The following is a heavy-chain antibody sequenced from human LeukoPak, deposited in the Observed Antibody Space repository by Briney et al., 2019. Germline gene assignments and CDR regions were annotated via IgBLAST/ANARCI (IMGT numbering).Heavy chain of an antibody. V-gene: IGHV4-39*01. J-gene: IGHJ4*02. CDR1: GGSISSSSYY. CDR3: ACTYDYVWGSYRNQFDY. CDR2: IYYSGST. D-gene: IGHD3-16*02. Sequence: SETLSLTCTVSGGSISSSSYYWGWILQPPGKGLEWIGSIYYSGSTYYNPSLKSRVAISVDTSKNQFSLKLSSVTAADTAVYYCACTYDYVWGSYRNQFDYWGQGTLVTVSS.